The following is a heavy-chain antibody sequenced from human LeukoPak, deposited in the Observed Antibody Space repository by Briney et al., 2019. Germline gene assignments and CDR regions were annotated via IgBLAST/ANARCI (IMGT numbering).Heavy chain of an antibody. CDR2: IKQDGSEQ. CDR1: GLTFSNYW. CDR3: ARDRVHSDGMDV. Sequence: GGSLRLSCAASGLTFSNYWMNWVRQAPGKGLEWVANIKQDGSEQYYADSVKGRFTISRDNAKNSLYLQMNSLRAEDTAVYYCARDRVHSDGMDVWGQGTTVTVSS. V-gene: IGHV3-7*01. J-gene: IGHJ6*02.